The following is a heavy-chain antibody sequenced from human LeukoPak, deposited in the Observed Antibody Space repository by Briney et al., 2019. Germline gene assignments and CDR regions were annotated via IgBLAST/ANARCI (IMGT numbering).Heavy chain of an antibody. J-gene: IGHJ3*02. CDR3: ARATGTWGHDGFDI. CDR2: ISGYSGNT. CDR1: GYTFTIYG. V-gene: IGHV1-18*01. Sequence: GASVKVSCKAYGYTFTIYGISWVRQAPGQGLEWVGWISGYSGNTHYAQRLQGRVTMTTDTSTTTSYMELRSLRSDDTAAYYCARATGTWGHDGFDIWGQGTMVTVSS. D-gene: IGHD3-16*01.